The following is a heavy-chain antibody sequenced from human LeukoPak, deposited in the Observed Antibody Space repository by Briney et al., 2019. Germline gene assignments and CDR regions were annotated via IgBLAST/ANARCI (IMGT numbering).Heavy chain of an antibody. Sequence: PGASLRLSCAASGFIFRNYAMSWVRQAPGKGLEWVSAITGSGDTTYYADSVKGRFTISRDNSKNTLYVEMNTLRAEDTAVYYCAKEGGCSSTSCHSPNDYWGQGTLVTVSS. D-gene: IGHD2-2*01. V-gene: IGHV3-23*01. J-gene: IGHJ4*02. CDR3: AKEGGCSSTSCHSPNDY. CDR2: ITGSGDTT. CDR1: GFIFRNYA.